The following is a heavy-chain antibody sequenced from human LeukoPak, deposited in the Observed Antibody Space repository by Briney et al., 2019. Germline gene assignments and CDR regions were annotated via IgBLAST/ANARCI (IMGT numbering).Heavy chain of an antibody. CDR3: AKDTRAMGRYFFDD. V-gene: IGHV3-23*01. D-gene: IGHD1-14*01. J-gene: IGHJ4*01. CDR1: RFTFHTYA. Sequence: GGTLRLSCVASRFTFHTYAMSWVRQRPGKGPEWVSMISSSGETTDYAESVKGRFIISRDNTKNTVYLQLESPRVDDTAIYYCAKDTRAMGRYFFDDWGQGSLVIVSS. CDR2: ISSSGETT.